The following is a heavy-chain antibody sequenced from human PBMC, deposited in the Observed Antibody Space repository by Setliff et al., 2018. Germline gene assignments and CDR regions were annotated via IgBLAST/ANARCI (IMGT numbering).Heavy chain of an antibody. J-gene: IGHJ6*02. Sequence: PGESLKISCQGSGYSFTSYWIAWVRQMPGKGLEWMGIIYPGDSDTRYSPSFQGQVTISADGSTRTAYLQWSSLKASDTAFYYCARSDYGDYFAWDSYGMDVWGQGTTVTVSS. CDR1: GYSFTSYW. V-gene: IGHV5-51*01. CDR3: ARSDYGDYFAWDSYGMDV. CDR2: IYPGDSDT. D-gene: IGHD4-17*01.